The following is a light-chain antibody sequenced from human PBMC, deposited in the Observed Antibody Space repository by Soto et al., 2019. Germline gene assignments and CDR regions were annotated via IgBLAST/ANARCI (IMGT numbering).Light chain of an antibody. Sequence: DIQMTQSPSSLSASVGDRLTITCQASHDITSYLNWYQHKPGKAAKLLIYDASILEAGVPPRFSGSGTGTDFTLTISGLQPDDVATYYCQHCDYLPIFGPGTTVDFK. V-gene: IGKV1-33*01. CDR3: QHCDYLPI. CDR2: DAS. J-gene: IGKJ3*01. CDR1: HDITSY.